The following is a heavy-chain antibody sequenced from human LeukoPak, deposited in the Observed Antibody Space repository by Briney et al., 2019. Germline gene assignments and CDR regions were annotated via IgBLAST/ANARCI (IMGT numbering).Heavy chain of an antibody. CDR1: GFTFSTYA. CDR3: ANLGKYCSGFSCYK. J-gene: IGHJ4*02. V-gene: IGHV3-23*01. Sequence: GGSLRLSCAASGFTFSTYAVSWVRQAPGKGLDWVSAISDNGAATYYADSVRGRFTVSRDNSINTVYLQMNSLRAEDTAVYYCANLGKYCSGFSCYKWGQGTLVTVSS. D-gene: IGHD2-2*02. CDR2: ISDNGAAT.